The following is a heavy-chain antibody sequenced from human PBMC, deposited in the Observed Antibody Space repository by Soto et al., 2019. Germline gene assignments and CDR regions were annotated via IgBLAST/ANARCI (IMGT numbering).Heavy chain of an antibody. CDR2: IIPILGIA. CDR3: ARDGSVVVPAAIDPFDY. J-gene: IGHJ4*02. V-gene: IGHV1-69*04. D-gene: IGHD2-2*01. CDR1: GGTFSIYT. Sequence: SVKVSCKASGGTFSIYTITWVRQAPGQGLEWMGRIIPILGIANYAQKFQGRVTITADKSTSTAYMELSSLRSEDTAVYYCARDGSVVVPAAIDPFDYWGQGTQVTVSS.